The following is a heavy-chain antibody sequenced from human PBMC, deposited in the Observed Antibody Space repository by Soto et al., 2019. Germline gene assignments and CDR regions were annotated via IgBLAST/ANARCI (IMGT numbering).Heavy chain of an antibody. Sequence: QVQLVQSGAEVKKPGASVKVSCKASGYTFTSYGIGWVRQAPGQGLEWMGWISAYNGNTNYAQNLQGRVTMTTDTSTSTAYMELRSLRSDDTAVYYCAREAGRDGLPGNWFDPWGQGTLVTVSS. J-gene: IGHJ5*02. D-gene: IGHD2-15*01. CDR1: GYTFTSYG. CDR2: ISAYNGNT. CDR3: AREAGRDGLPGNWFDP. V-gene: IGHV1-18*01.